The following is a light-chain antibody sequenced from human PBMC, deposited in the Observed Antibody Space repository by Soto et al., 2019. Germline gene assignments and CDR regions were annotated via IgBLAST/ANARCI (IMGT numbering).Light chain of an antibody. Sequence: QSVLTQPPSVSGSPEQSVTLSCTGTSSDVGGYNYVSWYQHHPGKAPKLMIYDVSKRPSGVPDRFSGSKSGNTASLTISGLQAEDEAEYYCCSYAGSYTWVFGGGTKLTVL. CDR1: SSDVGGYNY. V-gene: IGLV2-11*01. CDR2: DVS. CDR3: CSYAGSYTWV. J-gene: IGLJ3*02.